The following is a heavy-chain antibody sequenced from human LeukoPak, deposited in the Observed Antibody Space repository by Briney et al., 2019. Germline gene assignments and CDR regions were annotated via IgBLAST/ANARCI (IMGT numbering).Heavy chain of an antibody. CDR2: IYYSGST. J-gene: IGHJ4*02. D-gene: IGHD6-19*01. V-gene: IGHV4-61*05. CDR3: AGGGWYYFDY. Sequence: SETLSLTCTVSGGSISSSSYYWSWIRQPPGKGLEWIGYIYYSGSTNYNPSLKSRVTMSVDTSKNQFSLKLSSVTAADTAVYYCAGGGWYYFDYWGQGTLVTVSS. CDR1: GGSISSSSYY.